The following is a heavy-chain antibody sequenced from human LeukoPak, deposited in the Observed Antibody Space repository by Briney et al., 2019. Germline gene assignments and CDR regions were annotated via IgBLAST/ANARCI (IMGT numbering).Heavy chain of an antibody. J-gene: IGHJ6*03. CDR3: ARAHSGSTLDYYYYYYMDV. D-gene: IGHD1-26*01. V-gene: IGHV4-61*02. CDR1: GGSISSGSYY. CDR2: IYTRGST. Sequence: SQTLSLTCTVSGGSISSGSYYWSWIRHPAGKGLEGIGRIYTRGSTNYNPALNTRVTRTVHTSRNQFSLKLSSVTDADTAVYYCARAHSGSTLDYYYYYYMDVWGKGTTVTVSS.